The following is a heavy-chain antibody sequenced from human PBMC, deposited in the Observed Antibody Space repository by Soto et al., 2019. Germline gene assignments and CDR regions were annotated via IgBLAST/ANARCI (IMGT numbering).Heavy chain of an antibody. D-gene: IGHD3-22*01. CDR3: ARVPPPYDSSGGFDY. V-gene: IGHV4-30-4*01. Sequence: SETLSLTCTVSGGSISSGDYYWSWIRQPPGKGLEWIGYIYYSGSTYYNPSLKSRVTISVDTSKNQFSLKLSSVTAADTAVYYCARVPPPYDSSGGFDYWGQGTLVTVSS. CDR2: IYYSGST. CDR1: GGSISSGDYY. J-gene: IGHJ4*02.